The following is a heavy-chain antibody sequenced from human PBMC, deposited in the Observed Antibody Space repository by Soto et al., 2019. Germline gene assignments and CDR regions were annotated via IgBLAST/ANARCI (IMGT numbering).Heavy chain of an antibody. V-gene: IGHV1-2*04. CDR2: INPNSGGT. Sequence: GASVKVSCKASGYTFTGYYMHWVRQAPGQGLEWMGWINPNSGGTNYAQKFQGWVTMTRDTSISTAYMELSRLRSDDTAVYYCAREITTGTTSWFDPWGQGTLVTVSS. CDR3: AREITTGTTSWFDP. CDR1: GYTFTGYY. J-gene: IGHJ5*02. D-gene: IGHD1-1*01.